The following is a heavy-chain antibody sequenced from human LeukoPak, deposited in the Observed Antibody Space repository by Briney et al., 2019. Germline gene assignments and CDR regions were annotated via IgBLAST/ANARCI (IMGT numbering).Heavy chain of an antibody. CDR1: GFTFSSYT. Sequence: PGGSLRLSCAASGFTFSSYTINWVRQAPGRGLEWVSSISSDGSFIFYEDSVRGRFTISRDNAKNSVYLQMKSLSADDTAVYYCAIFGGYSGYDLFDYWGQGALVTVSS. CDR2: ISSDGSFI. CDR3: AIFGGYSGYDLFDY. V-gene: IGHV3-21*01. D-gene: IGHD5-12*01. J-gene: IGHJ4*02.